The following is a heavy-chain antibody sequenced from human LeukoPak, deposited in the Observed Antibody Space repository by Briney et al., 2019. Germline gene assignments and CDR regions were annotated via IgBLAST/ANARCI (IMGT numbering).Heavy chain of an antibody. CDR2: ISYDGSNK. Sequence: PGGSLRLSCAASGFTFSSYGMLWVRQAPDKGLEWVAVISYDGSNKYYADSVKGRFTISRDNSKNTLYLQMNSLRAEDTAVFYCAKDGRDGAFDIWGQGTMVTVSS. CDR3: AKDGRDGAFDI. V-gene: IGHV3-30*18. J-gene: IGHJ3*02. CDR1: GFTFSSYG. D-gene: IGHD1-26*01.